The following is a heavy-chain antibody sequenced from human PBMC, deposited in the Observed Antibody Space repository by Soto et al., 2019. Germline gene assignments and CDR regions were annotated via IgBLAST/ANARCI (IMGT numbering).Heavy chain of an antibody. CDR2: MNPNSGNT. V-gene: IGHV1-8*01. CDR3: ARGLRTAYDFWGGYHKYYYYYYMDV. Sequence: ASVKVSCKASGYTFTSYDINWVRQATGQGLEWMGWMNPNSGNTGYAQKFQGRVTMTRNTSISTAYMELSSLRSEDTAVYYCARGLRTAYDFWGGYHKYYYYYYMDVGGKGTKVTVSS. D-gene: IGHD3-3*01. CDR1: GYTFTSYD. J-gene: IGHJ6*03.